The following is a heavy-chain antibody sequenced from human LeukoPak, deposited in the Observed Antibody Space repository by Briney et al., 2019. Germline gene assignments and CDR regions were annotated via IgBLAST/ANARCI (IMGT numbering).Heavy chain of an antibody. J-gene: IGHJ4*02. CDR2: INHSGST. V-gene: IGHV4-34*01. Sequence: SETMSLTCAVYGGSFSGYYWSWIRQPPGKGLEWIGEINHSGSTNYNPSLKSRVTISVDTSKNQFSLKLSSVTAADTAVYYCARAYDFWSGYYTGDNGYYFDYWGQGTLVTVSS. CDR3: ARAYDFWSGYYTGDNGYYFDY. CDR1: GGSFSGYY. D-gene: IGHD3-3*01.